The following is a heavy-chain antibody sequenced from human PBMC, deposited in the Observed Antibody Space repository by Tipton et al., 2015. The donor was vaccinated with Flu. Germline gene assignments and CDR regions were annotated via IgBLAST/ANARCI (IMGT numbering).Heavy chain of an antibody. Sequence: TLSLTCTVSGGSISSYYWSWLRQPAGKGLEWIGRIYTSGSTNYNPSLKSRVTMSVDTSKNQFSLKLSSVTVADTAVYYCARDSDIVVDNWFDPWGQGTLVTVSS. CDR3: ARDSDIVVDNWFDP. J-gene: IGHJ5*02. V-gene: IGHV4-4*07. D-gene: IGHD2-15*01. CDR2: IYTSGST. CDR1: GGSISSYY.